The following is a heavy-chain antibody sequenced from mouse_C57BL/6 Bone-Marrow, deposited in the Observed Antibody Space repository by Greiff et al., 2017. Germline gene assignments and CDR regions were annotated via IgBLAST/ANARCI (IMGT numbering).Heavy chain of an antibody. D-gene: IGHD6-1*01. CDR1: GYTFTTYP. J-gene: IGHJ2*01. V-gene: IGHV1-47*01. Sequence: QVQLQQSGAELVKPGASVKMSCKASGYTFTTYPIEWMKQNHGKSLEWIGNFHPYNDDTKYNEKFKGKATLTVETSSNTVYLELSRLTSDDSAVYYCARSSACFYCFDYWGQGTTLTVSS. CDR2: FHPYNDDT. CDR3: ARSSACFYCFDY.